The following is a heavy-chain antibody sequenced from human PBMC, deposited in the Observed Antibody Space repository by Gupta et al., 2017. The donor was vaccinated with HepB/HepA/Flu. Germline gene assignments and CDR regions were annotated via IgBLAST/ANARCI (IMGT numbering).Heavy chain of an antibody. D-gene: IGHD1-26*01. J-gene: IGHJ4*02. CDR2: INGRSNYI. V-gene: IGHV3-21*02. CDR1: GFSFSTYT. CDR3: VREDGIVGYTSSFDY. Sequence: EVQLVESGGGLVKPGGCLRLSCAASGFSFSTYTMHWVRQSPGKGLEWVSSINGRSNYIYYADSVEGRFTISRDNANNSLYLQMNNLRVEDTAVYYCVREDGIVGYTSSFDYWGQGTLATVSS.